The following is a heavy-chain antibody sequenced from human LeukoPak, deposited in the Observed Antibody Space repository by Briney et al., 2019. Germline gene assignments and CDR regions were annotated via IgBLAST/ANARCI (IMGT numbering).Heavy chain of an antibody. CDR1: GFTFSSYW. V-gene: IGHV4-59*01. Sequence: GSLRLSCAASGFTFSSYWMSWVRQTPGKGLEWIGYISNSETTDYGPSFKSRVTMSLDTSKNQFSLKLSSVTAADTGVYYCARGYCSDERCPVFPSWGQGTLVTVSS. CDR3: ARGYCSDERCPVFPS. J-gene: IGHJ5*02. CDR2: ISNSETT. D-gene: IGHD2-15*01.